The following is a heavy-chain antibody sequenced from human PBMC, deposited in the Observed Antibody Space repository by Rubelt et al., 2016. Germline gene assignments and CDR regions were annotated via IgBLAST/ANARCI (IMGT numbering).Heavy chain of an antibody. D-gene: IGHD6-13*01. V-gene: IGHV3-13*01. J-gene: IGHJ6*02. CDR3: ARDMEQQKYYYYGMDV. Sequence: YYPGSVKGRFTISRENAKNSLYLQMNSLRAGDTAVYYCARDMEQQKYYYYGMDVWGQGTTVTVSS.